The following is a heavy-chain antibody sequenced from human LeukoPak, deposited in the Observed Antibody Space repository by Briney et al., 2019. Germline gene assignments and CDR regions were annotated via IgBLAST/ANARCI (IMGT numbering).Heavy chain of an antibody. CDR1: GGSISSYY. CDR3: ARSFYYYGSGSYFDY. Sequence: SETLSLTCTVSGGSISSYYWSWIRQPPGKGLEWIGYIYYSGSTNYNPSLKSRVTMSVDTSKNQFSLKLSSVTAADTAVYYCARSFYYYGSGSYFDYWGQGTLVTVSS. D-gene: IGHD3-10*01. CDR2: IYYSGST. J-gene: IGHJ4*02. V-gene: IGHV4-59*08.